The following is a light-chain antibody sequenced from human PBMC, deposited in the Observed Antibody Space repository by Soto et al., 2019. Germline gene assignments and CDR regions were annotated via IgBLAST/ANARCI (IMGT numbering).Light chain of an antibody. Sequence: DIQMTQSPSTLSASVGDRVTITCRASQSISSWLAWYQQKPGKAPKLLIYKASSLESGVPSRFSGSGSGTEFTLTISSLQPDDLATYYCQQYNSAPRTFGQGTKVEIK. CDR1: QSISSW. J-gene: IGKJ1*01. CDR2: KAS. V-gene: IGKV1-5*03. CDR3: QQYNSAPRT.